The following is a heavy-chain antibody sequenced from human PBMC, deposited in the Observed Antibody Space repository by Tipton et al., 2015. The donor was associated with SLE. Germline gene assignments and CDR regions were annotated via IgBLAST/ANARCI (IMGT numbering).Heavy chain of an antibody. CDR3: ARPYCSTTTCYPKWFDP. CDR1: GYSFTTYG. D-gene: IGHD2-2*01. CDR2: INTNTGTP. Sequence: QLVQSGAEVKKPGASVKVSCRASGYSFTTYGISWVRQAPGQGLEWMGWINTNTGTPTYAQGFTGRFVFSLDTSVSTAYLQINGLKAEDTAVYYCARPYCSTTTCYPKWFDPWGQGTLVTVSA. J-gene: IGHJ5*02. V-gene: IGHV7-4-1*02.